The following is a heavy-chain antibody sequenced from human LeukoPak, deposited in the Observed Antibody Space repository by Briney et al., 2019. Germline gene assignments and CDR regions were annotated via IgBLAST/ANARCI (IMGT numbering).Heavy chain of an antibody. Sequence: SETLSLTCTVSGGSINSSSYYWGWIRHRPGKGLEWLGSIYYSGSTYYNPSLKSRVTISVDTSKNQFSLKLSSVTAADTAVYYCARPGMMDIDMGNFHYWGQGALVTVSS. D-gene: IGHD5-18*01. V-gene: IGHV4-39*01. J-gene: IGHJ4*02. CDR3: ARPGMMDIDMGNFHY. CDR1: GGSINSSSYY. CDR2: IYYSGST.